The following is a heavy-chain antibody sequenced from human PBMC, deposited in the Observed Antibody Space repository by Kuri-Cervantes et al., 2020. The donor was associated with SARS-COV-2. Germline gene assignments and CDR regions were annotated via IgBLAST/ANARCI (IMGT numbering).Heavy chain of an antibody. CDR1: GYSISSGYY. D-gene: IGHD4-23*01. CDR2: IYTNGNT. CDR3: ARTHPLYGGNFGPYFDY. V-gene: IGHV4-61*02. J-gene: IGHJ4*02. Sequence: SQTLSLTCAVSGYSISSGYYWSWIRQPAGKGLEWIGRIYTNGNTNYNPSLKSRVTMSVDTSKNQFSLKLTSVTAADTAVYYCARTHPLYGGNFGPYFDYWGQGTLVTVSS.